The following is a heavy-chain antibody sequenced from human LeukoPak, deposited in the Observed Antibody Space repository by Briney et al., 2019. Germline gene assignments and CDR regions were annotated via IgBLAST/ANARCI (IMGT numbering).Heavy chain of an antibody. CDR2: INWNGGST. Sequence: GGSLRLSCAASGFTFDDYGMNWVRQAPGKGLEWVSGINWNGGSTGYADSVKGRFTISRDNAKNSLYLQMSSLRAEDTALYYCARRGAGDYFDYWGQGTLVTVSS. CDR3: ARRGAGDYFDY. V-gene: IGHV3-20*04. CDR1: GFTFDDYG. D-gene: IGHD3-10*01. J-gene: IGHJ4*02.